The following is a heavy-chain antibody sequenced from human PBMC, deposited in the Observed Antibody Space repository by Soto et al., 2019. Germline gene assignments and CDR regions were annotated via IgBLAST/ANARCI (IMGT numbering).Heavy chain of an antibody. CDR3: AKDDADSSGYYDY. J-gene: IGHJ4*02. V-gene: IGHV3-48*01. CDR1: GFTFSSYS. D-gene: IGHD3-22*01. CDR2: ISSSSSTI. Sequence: PGGSLRLSCAASGFTFSSYSMNWVRQAPGKGLEWVSYISSSSSTIYYADSVKGRFTISRDNSKNTLYLQMNSLRAGDTAVYYCAKDDADSSGYYDYWGQGTLVTVS.